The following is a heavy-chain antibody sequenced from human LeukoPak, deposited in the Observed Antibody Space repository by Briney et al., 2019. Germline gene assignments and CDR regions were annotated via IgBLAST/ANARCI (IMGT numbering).Heavy chain of an antibody. D-gene: IGHD4-17*01. CDR2: INTDGSST. J-gene: IGHJ4*02. CDR3: ARVSGDYVFDY. CDR1: GFTFSNYW. Sequence: GGSLRLSCAASGFTFSNYWMHWVRQAPGKGLVWVSRINTDGSSTSYADSVKGRFTISRDNAKNTLYLQMNSLRAEDTAVYYCARVSGDYVFDYWGQGTLVTVSS. V-gene: IGHV3-74*01.